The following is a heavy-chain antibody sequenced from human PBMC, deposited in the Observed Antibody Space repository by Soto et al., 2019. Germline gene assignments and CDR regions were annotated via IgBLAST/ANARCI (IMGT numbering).Heavy chain of an antibody. D-gene: IGHD1-26*01. V-gene: IGHV4-39*01. J-gene: IGHJ4*02. CDR2: IYYSGST. CDR3: AISGSYYYFDY. Sequence: SETLSLTCTVSGGSISSSSYYWGWIRQPPGKGLEWIGSIYYSGSTYYNPSLKSRVTISVDTSKNQFSLKLSSVTAADTAVYYCAISGSYYYFDYWGQGTLVTVSS. CDR1: GGSISSSSYY.